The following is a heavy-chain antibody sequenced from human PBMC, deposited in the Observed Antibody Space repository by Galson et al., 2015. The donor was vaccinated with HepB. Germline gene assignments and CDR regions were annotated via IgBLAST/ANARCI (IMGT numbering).Heavy chain of an antibody. D-gene: IGHD5-12*01. CDR1: GFTFSSYS. J-gene: IGHJ3*02. Sequence: SLRLSCAASGFTFSSYSMNWVRQAPGKGLEWVSSISSSSSYIYYADSVKGRFTISRDNAKNSLYLQMNSLRAEDTAVYYCARVSGRGLPPNIVATSPGAFDIWGQGTMVTVSS. V-gene: IGHV3-21*01. CDR2: ISSSSSYI. CDR3: ARVSGRGLPPNIVATSPGAFDI.